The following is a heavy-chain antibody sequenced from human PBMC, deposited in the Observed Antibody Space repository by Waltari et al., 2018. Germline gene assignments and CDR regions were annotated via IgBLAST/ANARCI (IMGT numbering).Heavy chain of an antibody. CDR1: GYSFTSYW. J-gene: IGHJ6*03. CDR2: SYPGDSDT. CDR3: ARLRGPYASGWQSYYYMDV. Sequence: EVQLVQSGAEVKKPGESLKISCQGSGYSFTSYWIGWVRQMPGQGLEWMGISYPGDSDTRYSPSFQGQVTISADKSISTAYLQWSSLKASDTAMYYCARLRGPYASGWQSYYYMDVWGKGTTVTVSS. D-gene: IGHD6-19*01. V-gene: IGHV5-51*01.